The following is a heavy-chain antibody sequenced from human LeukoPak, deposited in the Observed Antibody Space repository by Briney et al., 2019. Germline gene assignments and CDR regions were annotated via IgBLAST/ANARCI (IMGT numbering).Heavy chain of an antibody. CDR3: ARGSVLGVELWFGELLSPPNDAFDI. J-gene: IGHJ3*02. CDR2: INHSGST. CDR1: GGSFSGYY. V-gene: IGHV4-34*01. Sequence: KASETLSLTCAVYGGSFSGYYWSWIRLPPGKGLEWIGEINHSGSTNYNPSLKSRVTISVDTSKNQFSLKLSSVTAADTAVYYCARGSVLGVELWFGELLSPPNDAFDIWGQGTMVTVSS. D-gene: IGHD3-10*01.